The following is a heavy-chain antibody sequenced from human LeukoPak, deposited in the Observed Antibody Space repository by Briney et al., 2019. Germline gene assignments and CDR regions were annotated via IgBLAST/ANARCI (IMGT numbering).Heavy chain of an antibody. CDR1: GGSFSGYY. J-gene: IGHJ3*02. CDR3: ARGFDSSGYYSDAFDI. D-gene: IGHD3-22*01. CDR2: INHSGST. Sequence: SETLSLTCAVYGGSFSGYYWSWIRQPPGKGLDWIGEINHSGSTNYNPSLKSRVTISVDTSKNQFSLKLSSVTAADTVVYYCARGFDSSGYYSDAFDIWGQGTMVTVSS. V-gene: IGHV4-34*01.